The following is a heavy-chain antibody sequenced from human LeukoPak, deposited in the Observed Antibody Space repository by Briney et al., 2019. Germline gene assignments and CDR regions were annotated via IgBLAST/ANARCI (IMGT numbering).Heavy chain of an antibody. CDR3: AREQQPQYFQH. V-gene: IGHV1-18*01. Sequence: ASVKVSCKASGYTFSNYGISWVRQAPGQGLEWMGWISSYNDNTNYAQKLQGRVTMTTDTSTSTAYMELRSLRSEDTAVYYCAREQQPQYFQHWGQGTLVTVSS. J-gene: IGHJ1*01. CDR2: ISSYNDNT. D-gene: IGHD6-13*01. CDR1: GYTFSNYG.